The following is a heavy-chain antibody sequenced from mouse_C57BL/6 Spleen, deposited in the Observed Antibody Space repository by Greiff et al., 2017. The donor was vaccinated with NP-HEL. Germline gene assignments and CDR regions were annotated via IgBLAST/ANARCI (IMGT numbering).Heavy chain of an antibody. V-gene: IGHV1-5*01. CDR3: TQRKAQAEDAMDY. D-gene: IGHD3-2*02. CDR1: GYTFTSYW. CDR2: IYPGNSDT. J-gene: IGHJ4*01. Sequence: EVQLQQSGPVLARPGASVKMSCKTSGYTFTSYWMHWVKQRPGQGLEWIGAIYPGNSDTSYNKKFKGKAKLTAVTAASNAYMELSRLTNEDTAVYYCTQRKAQAEDAMDYWGQGTSVTVSS.